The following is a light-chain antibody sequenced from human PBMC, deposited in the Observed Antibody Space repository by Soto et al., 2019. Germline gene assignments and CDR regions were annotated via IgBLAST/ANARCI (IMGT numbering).Light chain of an antibody. Sequence: QSALTQPASVSGSPGQSIAISCTGSSSDVGAYDSVCWYQQHPGKAPKLIIFGVSNRPSGVSNRFSGYKSGNTASLTISGLQAEDEADYYCSSYTSDSSYVFGTGTKAPS. CDR2: GVS. V-gene: IGLV2-14*03. CDR3: SSYTSDSSYV. J-gene: IGLJ1*01. CDR1: SSDVGAYDS.